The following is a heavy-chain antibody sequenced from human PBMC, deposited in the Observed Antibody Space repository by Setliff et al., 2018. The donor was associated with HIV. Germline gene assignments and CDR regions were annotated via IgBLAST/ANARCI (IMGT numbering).Heavy chain of an antibody. V-gene: IGHV4-39*02. CDR3: ARHARRFDDSWFAQAYSFNY. CDR2: VYYTGNT. D-gene: IGHD3-10*01. Sequence: SETLSLTCTVSGGSISGYYWGWIRQPPGKGLEWVGTVYYTGNTFYNPSLRNRVTISVGTSKNYLSLKVTSVSAADAATYFCARHARRFDDSWFAQAYSFNYWGQGALVTVSS. CDR1: GGSISGYY. J-gene: IGHJ4*02.